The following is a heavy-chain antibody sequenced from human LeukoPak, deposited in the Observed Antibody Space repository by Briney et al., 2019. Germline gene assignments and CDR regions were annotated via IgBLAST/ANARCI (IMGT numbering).Heavy chain of an antibody. D-gene: IGHD3-10*01. J-gene: IGHJ4*02. CDR1: GFTFRSYS. CDR2: ISSSSSYI. CDR3: ARDPRVATFDY. Sequence: PGGSLRLSCAASGFTFRSYSMNWVRQAPGKGLEWVSSISSSSSYIYYADSVKGRFTISRDNAKNSLYLQMNSLRAEDTAVYYCARDPRVATFDYWGQGTLVTVSS. V-gene: IGHV3-21*01.